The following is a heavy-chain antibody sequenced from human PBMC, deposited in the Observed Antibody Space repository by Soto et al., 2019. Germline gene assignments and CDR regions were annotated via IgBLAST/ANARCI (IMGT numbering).Heavy chain of an antibody. D-gene: IGHD2-2*01. CDR3: ASISPAATFYYYYYMDV. CDR2: INHSGST. CDR1: GGSFSGYY. V-gene: IGHV4-34*01. J-gene: IGHJ6*03. Sequence: SETLSLTCAVYGGSFSGYYWSWIRQPPGKGLEWIGEINHSGSTNYNPSLKSRVTISVDTSKNQFSLKLSSVTAADTAVYYCASISPAATFYYYYYMDVWGKGTTVTVSS.